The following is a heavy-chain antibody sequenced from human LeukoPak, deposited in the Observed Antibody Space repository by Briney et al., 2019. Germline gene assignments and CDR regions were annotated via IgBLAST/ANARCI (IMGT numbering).Heavy chain of an antibody. CDR3: ERVFAAGQSYGMDV. CDR2: INPNSGGT. J-gene: IGHJ6*02. CDR1: GYTFTGYY. D-gene: IGHD6-13*01. Sequence: ASVKVSCKASGYTFTGYYMHWVRQAPGQGLEWMGWINPNSGGTNYAQKFQGRVTMTRDTSISTAYMELSRLRSDDTAVYYCERVFAAGQSYGMDVWGQGTTVTVSS. V-gene: IGHV1-2*02.